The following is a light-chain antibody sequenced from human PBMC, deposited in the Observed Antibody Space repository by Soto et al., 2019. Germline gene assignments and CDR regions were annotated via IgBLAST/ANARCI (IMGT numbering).Light chain of an antibody. V-gene: IGKV3-11*01. CDR1: QSGTWY. CDR3: QRGSYGLT. CDR2: DAT. J-gene: IGKJ4*01. Sequence: EIVLTQSPAPLAFSPGALATLSGRASQSGTWYLAWYQQKPGQAPRLLVYDATNRATGIPARFSGTGSETEFTRTVSRLEPEGLVVYYCQRGSYGLTCGGGT.